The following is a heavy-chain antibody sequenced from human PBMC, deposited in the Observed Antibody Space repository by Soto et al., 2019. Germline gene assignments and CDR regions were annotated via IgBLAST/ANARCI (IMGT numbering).Heavy chain of an antibody. CDR1: GYTFTSYG. D-gene: IGHD2-2*01. J-gene: IGHJ6*03. CDR3: ARTVVPGGRYYYYYMDV. Sequence: ASVKVSCKASGYTFTSYGISWVRQAPGQGLEWMGWISACNGNTNYAQKLQGRVTMTTDTSTSTAYMELRSLRSDDTAVYYCARTVVPGGRYYYYYMDVWGKGTTVTVSS. CDR2: ISACNGNT. V-gene: IGHV1-18*01.